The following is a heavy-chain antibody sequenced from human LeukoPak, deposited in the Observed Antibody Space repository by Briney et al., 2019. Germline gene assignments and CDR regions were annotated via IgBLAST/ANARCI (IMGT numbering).Heavy chain of an antibody. J-gene: IGHJ4*02. CDR3: ANYYDSSGYYS. CDR1: GFTFSTYW. V-gene: IGHV3-7*02. Sequence: GGSLRLSCAASGFTFSTYWMSWVRQAPGKGLEWVANIKQDGSEKNCVDSVKGRFTISRDNAKNSLYLQMNSLRAEDTAVYYCANYYDSSGYYSWGQGTLVTVSS. D-gene: IGHD3-22*01. CDR2: IKQDGSEK.